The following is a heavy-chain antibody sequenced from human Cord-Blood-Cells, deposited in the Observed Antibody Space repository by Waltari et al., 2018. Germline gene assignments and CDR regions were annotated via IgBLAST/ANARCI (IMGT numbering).Heavy chain of an antibody. Sequence: QLQLQESGPGLVKPSETLSLTCTVSGGSISSSSYYWGWIRQPPGKGLEWIGSIYYSGRTAYNPSLKSRVTISVDTSKNQFSLKLSSVTAADTAVYYCARQRRFASGPTVATIDYWGQGTLVTVSS. CDR1: GGSISSSSYY. CDR3: ARQRRFASGPTVATIDY. V-gene: IGHV4-39*01. D-gene: IGHD5-12*01. J-gene: IGHJ4*02. CDR2: IYYSGRT.